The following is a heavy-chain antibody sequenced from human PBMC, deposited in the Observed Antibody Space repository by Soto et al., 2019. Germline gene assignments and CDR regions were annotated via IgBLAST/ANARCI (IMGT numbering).Heavy chain of an antibody. Sequence: QITLKESGPTLVKPTQTLTLTCTFSGFSLNTSGVGVGWIRQPPGKALEWLALIYWDDDKRYSPSLKSRLTITKDTSKNQVVLTVTNMNLVDTATYYCAHSSYDSLYFGELVYWGQGTLVTVSS. CDR1: GFSLNTSGVG. CDR3: AHSSYDSLYFGELVY. D-gene: IGHD3-10*01. V-gene: IGHV2-5*02. J-gene: IGHJ4*02. CDR2: IYWDDDK.